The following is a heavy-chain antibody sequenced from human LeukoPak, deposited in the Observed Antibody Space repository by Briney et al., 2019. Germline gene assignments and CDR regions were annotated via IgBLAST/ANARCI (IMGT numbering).Heavy chain of an antibody. Sequence: ASMKVSCKPSGYTFTAYYMHXXRQAPGQGLEXMGWINPXXGATNYTQNFQGXVTMTRDTSISTAYMELSRLKSDDTAVYYCARSYYYDSYFDYWGQGTLVTVSS. D-gene: IGHD3-22*01. CDR3: ARSYYYDSYFDY. J-gene: IGHJ4*02. CDR2: INPXXGAT. V-gene: IGHV1-2*02. CDR1: GYTFTAYY.